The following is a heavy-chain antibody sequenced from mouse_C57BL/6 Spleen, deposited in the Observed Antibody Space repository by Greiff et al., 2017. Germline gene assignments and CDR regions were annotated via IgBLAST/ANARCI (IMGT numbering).Heavy chain of an antibody. CDR2: IYPGDGDT. D-gene: IGHD3-2*02. CDR3: ARETAQATDYYAMDY. V-gene: IGHV1-80*01. Sequence: QVQLKQSGAELVKPGASVKISCKASGYAFSSYWMNWVKQRPGKGLEWIGQIYPGDGDTNYNGKFKGKATLTADKSSSTAYMQLSSLTSEDSAVYFCARETAQATDYYAMDYWGQGTSVTVSS. J-gene: IGHJ4*01. CDR1: GYAFSSYW.